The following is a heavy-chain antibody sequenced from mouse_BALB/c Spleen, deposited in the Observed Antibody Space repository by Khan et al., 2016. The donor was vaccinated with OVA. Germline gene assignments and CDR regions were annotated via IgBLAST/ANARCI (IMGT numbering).Heavy chain of an antibody. CDR3: TRDRNYYGSSFYFDY. CDR2: ITSGGSYT. V-gene: IGHV5-6-4*01. CDR1: GFTFSSYS. J-gene: IGHJ2*01. Sequence: EVELVESGGGLVKPGGSLRLSCAASGFTFSSYSMSWVRQTPEKRLEWVATITSGGSYTYYPASVQGRFTISRDNAKNTLYLQRSSLKSEDTAIYYCTRDRNYYGSSFYFDYWGQGTTLTVSS. D-gene: IGHD1-1*01.